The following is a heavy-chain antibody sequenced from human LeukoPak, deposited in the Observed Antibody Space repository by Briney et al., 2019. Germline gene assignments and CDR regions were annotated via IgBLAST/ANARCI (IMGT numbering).Heavy chain of an antibody. V-gene: IGHV1-69*13. D-gene: IGHD6-13*01. CDR2: IIPIFGTA. Sequence: SVKVSCKASGYTFTSYGISWVRQAPGQGLEWMGGIIPIFGTANYAQKFQGRVTITADESTSTAYMELSSLRSEDTAVYYCARGEAAAGRYWGQGTLVTVSS. CDR1: GYTFTSYG. J-gene: IGHJ4*02. CDR3: ARGEAAAGRY.